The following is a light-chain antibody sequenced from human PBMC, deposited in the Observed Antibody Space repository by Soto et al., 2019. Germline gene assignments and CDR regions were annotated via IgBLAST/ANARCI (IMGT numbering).Light chain of an antibody. CDR3: AAWDDSLRAPV. J-gene: IGLJ2*01. V-gene: IGLV2-14*01. CDR2: EVS. CDR1: SSDVGGYNY. Sequence: QSALTQPASVSGSPGQSITISCTGTSSDVGGYNYVSWYQQHPGKAPKLMIYEVSNRPSGVPDRFSGSKSGTSASLAISGVRSEDEADYFCAAWDDSLRAPVFGGGTKLTVL.